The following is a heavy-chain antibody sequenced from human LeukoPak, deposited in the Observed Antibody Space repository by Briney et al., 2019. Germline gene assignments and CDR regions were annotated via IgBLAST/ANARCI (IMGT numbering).Heavy chain of an antibody. CDR2: ISSSGSTI. Sequence: SGGSLRLSCAASGFTFSTYWMHWVRQAPGKGLEWVSYISSSGSTIYYADSVKGRFTISRDNAKNSLYLQMNSLRAEDTAVYYCARVGGSGGSVMAFDIWGQGTMVTVSS. CDR3: ARVGGSGGSVMAFDI. V-gene: IGHV3-48*04. J-gene: IGHJ3*02. D-gene: IGHD2-15*01. CDR1: GFTFSTYW.